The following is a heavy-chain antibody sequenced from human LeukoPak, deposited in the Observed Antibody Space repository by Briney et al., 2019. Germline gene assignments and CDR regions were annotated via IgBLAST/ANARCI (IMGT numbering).Heavy chain of an antibody. D-gene: IGHD3-10*01. J-gene: IGHJ4*02. V-gene: IGHV3-23*01. CDR2: IRGGADKS. CDR3: AKGSQWELLMGVFDF. CDR1: GFTFSSYW. Sequence: GGSLRLSCAASGFTFSSYWMSWVRQAPGKGLEWVSTIRGGADKSYYSDSVKGRLSVSKDIPKKTLYLQMNSLRADDTAVYYCAKGSQWELLMGVFDFWGQGTLVTVSS.